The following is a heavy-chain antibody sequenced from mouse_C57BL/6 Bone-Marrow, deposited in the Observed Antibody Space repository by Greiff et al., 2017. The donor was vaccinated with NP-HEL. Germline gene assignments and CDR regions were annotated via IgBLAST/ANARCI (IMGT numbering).Heavy chain of an antibody. J-gene: IGHJ1*03. CDR3: ARQLYYGSSYWYFDV. V-gene: IGHV5-6*01. CDR2: ISSGGSYT. D-gene: IGHD1-1*01. Sequence: EVKLVESGGDLVKPGGSLKLSCAASGFTFSSYGMSWVRQTPDKRLEWVATISSGGSYTYYPDSVKGRFTISRDNAKNTLYLQMSSLKSEDTAMYYCARQLYYGSSYWYFDVWGTGTTVTVSS. CDR1: GFTFSSYG.